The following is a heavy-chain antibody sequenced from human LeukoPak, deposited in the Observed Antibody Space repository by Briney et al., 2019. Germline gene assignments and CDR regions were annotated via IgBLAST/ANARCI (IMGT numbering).Heavy chain of an antibody. CDR3: TRGVASDSLWFFRH. J-gene: IGHJ1*01. D-gene: IGHD3-10*01. CDR1: GASISSYW. Sequence: SETLSLTCTVSGASISSYWWSWVRQPPGKGLEWIGYISSGGSTNYNPSLKSRVIISVDSSKNQFSLELNSVTAADTAVYYCTRGVASDSLWFFRHWGQGTLVAVSS. CDR2: ISSGGST. V-gene: IGHV4-59*01.